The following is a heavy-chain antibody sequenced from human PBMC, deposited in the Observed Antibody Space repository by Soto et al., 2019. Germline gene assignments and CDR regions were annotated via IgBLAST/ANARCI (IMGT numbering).Heavy chain of an antibody. D-gene: IGHD3-16*01. CDR2: TSYDGNNK. V-gene: IGHV3-30*19. J-gene: IGHJ4*02. CDR3: ARWGTRGGFAL. CDR1: GFRFKSFV. Sequence: QVQLVESGGGVVQPGTSLRLSCAASGFRFKSFVMHWVRQAPGKGLEWVAFTSYDGNNKDYGDSVKGRFTVSRDNSQNTLHIQMDFLRPEDTALYSCARWGTRGGFALWGQGTLVSVSS.